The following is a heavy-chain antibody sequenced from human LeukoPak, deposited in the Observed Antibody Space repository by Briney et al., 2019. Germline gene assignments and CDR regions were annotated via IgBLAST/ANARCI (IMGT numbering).Heavy chain of an antibody. CDR2: ISGSGGST. D-gene: IGHD3-10*01. J-gene: IGHJ3*02. V-gene: IGHV3-23*01. CDR3: AKDYYVSRSYYYYDAFYI. CDR1: GFTFSSYA. Sequence: GGSLRLSCAASGFTFSSYAMSWVRQAPGKGLEWVSAISGSGGSTYYADSVKGRFTISRDNSKNTLYLQMNSLRAEDTAVYYCAKDYYVSRSYYYYDAFYIWGQKTMVTVSS.